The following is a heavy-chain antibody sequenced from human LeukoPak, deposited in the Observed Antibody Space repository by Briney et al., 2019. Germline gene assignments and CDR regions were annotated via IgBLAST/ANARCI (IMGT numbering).Heavy chain of an antibody. V-gene: IGHV1-69*01. CDR2: IIPIFGTA. D-gene: IGHD6-13*01. CDR1: GGTFSSYA. CDR3: ARTRGGAAGTWDY. Sequence: SVKVSCKASGGTFSSYAISWVRQAPGQGLEWMGGIIPIFGTANYAQKFQGRVTITADESTSTAYMELSSLRSEDTAVYCCARTRGGAAGTWDYWGQGTLVTVSS. J-gene: IGHJ4*02.